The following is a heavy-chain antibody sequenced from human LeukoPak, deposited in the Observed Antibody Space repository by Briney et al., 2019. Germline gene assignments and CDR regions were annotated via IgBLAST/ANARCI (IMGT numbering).Heavy chain of an antibody. Sequence: GGSLTLSCAASGFTFDDYAMHGVRQAPGKGLEGVSGISWNSGSIGYAHSVKGRFTISRDNAKNSLYLQMNSLRAEDTALYYCAKDTYSYSSGSTFDYWGQGTLVTVSS. CDR1: GFTFDDYA. D-gene: IGHD6-19*01. V-gene: IGHV3-9*01. CDR3: AKDTYSYSSGSTFDY. CDR2: ISWNSGSI. J-gene: IGHJ4*02.